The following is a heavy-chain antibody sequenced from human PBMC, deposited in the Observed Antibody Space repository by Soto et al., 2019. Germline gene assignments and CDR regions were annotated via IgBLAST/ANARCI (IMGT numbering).Heavy chain of an antibody. CDR3: AKDDAPTQWELLGNWFDP. Sequence: GGSLRLSCAASGFTFSSYAMSWVRQAPGKGLEWVSAISGSGGSTYYADSVKGRFTISRDNSKNTLYLQMNRLRAEDTAVYYCAKDDAPTQWELLGNWFDPWGQGTLVTVSS. D-gene: IGHD1-26*01. J-gene: IGHJ5*02. CDR1: GFTFSSYA. CDR2: ISGSGGST. V-gene: IGHV3-23*01.